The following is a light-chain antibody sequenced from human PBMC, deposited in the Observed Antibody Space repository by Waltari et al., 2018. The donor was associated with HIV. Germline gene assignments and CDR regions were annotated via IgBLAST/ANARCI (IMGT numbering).Light chain of an antibody. CDR3: QQRTNWPPSIT. CDR1: QSVSSY. Sequence: IVLTQSPATLSLSPGESATLSCRASQSVSSYLAWYQQKPGQAPRLLIYAASKRATGIPARFSGSGSGTDFTLTISSLEPEDFAVYYCQQRTNWPPSITFGQGTRLEIK. J-gene: IGKJ5*01. V-gene: IGKV3-11*01. CDR2: AAS.